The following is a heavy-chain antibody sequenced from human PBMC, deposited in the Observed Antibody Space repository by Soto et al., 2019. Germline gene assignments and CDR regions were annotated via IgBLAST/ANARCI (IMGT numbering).Heavy chain of an antibody. D-gene: IGHD2-15*01. CDR1: GFTFSSYA. J-gene: IGHJ4*02. CDR3: AKDGGYCSGGSCYYDNY. V-gene: IGHV3-23*01. Sequence: GGSLRLSCAASGFTFSSYAMSWVRQAPGKGLEWVSAISGSGGSTYYADSVKGRFTISRDNSKNTRYLQMNSLGAEDTAVYYCAKDGGYCSGGSCYYDNYWGQGTLVTVSS. CDR2: ISGSGGST.